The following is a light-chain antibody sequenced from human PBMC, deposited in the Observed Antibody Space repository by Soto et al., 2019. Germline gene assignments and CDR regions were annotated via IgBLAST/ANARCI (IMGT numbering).Light chain of an antibody. CDR2: GAS. CDR3: QQYSTSLT. CDR1: QSVGST. J-gene: IGKJ4*02. V-gene: IGKV3-15*01. Sequence: EILMTQSPATLSVSLGERVILSCRASQSVGSTLAWYQQKPGQAPRLLIRGASTRATGVPARFSGSGSGTEFTLTISSLQSEDFAVYYCQQYSTSLTFGGGTTLEIK.